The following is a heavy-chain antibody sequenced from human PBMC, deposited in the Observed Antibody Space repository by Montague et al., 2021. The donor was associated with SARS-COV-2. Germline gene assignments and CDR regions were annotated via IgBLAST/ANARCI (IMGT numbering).Heavy chain of an antibody. CDR1: GFTFSSYA. Sequence: SLRLSCAASGFTFSSYALHWVRQAPGKGPEWVAVISYNGRNKQYGDSVKGRSTISRDNSKNTLHLEVNNLRSDDTAVYYCAREPKPVGYSYGYTFFDYWGQGTLVTVSS. V-gene: IGHV3-30*04. CDR2: ISYNGRNK. D-gene: IGHD5-18*01. J-gene: IGHJ4*02. CDR3: AREPKPVGYSYGYTFFDY.